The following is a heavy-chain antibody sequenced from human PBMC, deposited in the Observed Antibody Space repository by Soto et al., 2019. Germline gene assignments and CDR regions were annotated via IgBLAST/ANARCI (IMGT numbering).Heavy chain of an antibody. Sequence: ASVKVSCKASGYTFTSYDINWVRQATGQGLEWMGWMNPNSGNTGYAQKFQGRVTMTRNTSISTAYMELSSLRSEDTAVYYCARVYSSSWTDFDYWGQGTLVTSPQ. D-gene: IGHD6-13*01. J-gene: IGHJ4*02. V-gene: IGHV1-8*01. CDR3: ARVYSSSWTDFDY. CDR1: GYTFTSYD. CDR2: MNPNSGNT.